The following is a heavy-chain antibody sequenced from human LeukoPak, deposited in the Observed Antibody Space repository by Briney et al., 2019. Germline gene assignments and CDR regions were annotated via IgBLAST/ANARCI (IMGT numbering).Heavy chain of an antibody. Sequence: SETLSLTCTVSGGSISSGSYYWSWIRQPARKGLEWIGRIYTSGSTNYNPSLKSRVTISVDTSKNQFSLKLSSVTAADTAVYYCARVTNYYDSSGYLYYFDYWGQGTLVTVSS. CDR1: GGSISSGSYY. CDR3: ARVTNYYDSSGYLYYFDY. V-gene: IGHV4-61*02. D-gene: IGHD3-22*01. CDR2: IYTSGST. J-gene: IGHJ4*02.